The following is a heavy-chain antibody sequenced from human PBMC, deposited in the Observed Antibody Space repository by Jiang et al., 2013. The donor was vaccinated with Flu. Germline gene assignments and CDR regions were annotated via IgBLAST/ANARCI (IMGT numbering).Heavy chain of an antibody. V-gene: IGHV5-51*03. J-gene: IGHJ3*02. CDR2: IYGGDSDT. D-gene: IGHD3-22*01. CDR1: GYRFTSYW. CDR3: ATGDLGADYYYDSSTGLGI. Sequence: GAEVKKPGESLKISCKGSGYRFTSYWIAWVRQMPGKGLEWMGIIYGGDSDTRYSPSFQGQVTISADKSISTAYLQWSSLRASDTAMYYCATGDLGADYYYDSSTGLGIWGQGTMVTVSS.